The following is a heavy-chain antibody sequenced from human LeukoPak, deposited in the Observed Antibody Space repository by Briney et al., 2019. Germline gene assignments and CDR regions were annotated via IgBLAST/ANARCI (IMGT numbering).Heavy chain of an antibody. CDR3: ARAYYYYDFWSGFDY. J-gene: IGHJ4*02. V-gene: IGHV3-7*01. Sequence: GGSLRLSCAASGFTFSSYWMHWVRQAPGQGLEWVANIKQDESEKYYVDSVKGRFTLSRDNAKNSLYLQMNSLRAEDTAVYYCARAYYYYDFWSGFDYWGQGTLVTVSS. CDR2: IKQDESEK. D-gene: IGHD3-3*01. CDR1: GFTFSSYW.